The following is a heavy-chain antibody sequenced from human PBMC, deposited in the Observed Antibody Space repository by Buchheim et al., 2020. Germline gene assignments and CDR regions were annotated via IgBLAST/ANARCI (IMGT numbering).Heavy chain of an antibody. CDR3: ARGSGDYGDYRVFDY. D-gene: IGHD4-17*01. CDR1: RFTFSSYG. Sequence: QVQLVESGGGMVQPGRSLRLSCTASRFTFSSYGMHWVRQAPGKGLEWVALISHDESNRYYADSVKGRFTISRDNSKNTLYLQMKSLRGEDTAMYYCARGSGDYGDYRVFDYWGQGTL. J-gene: IGHJ4*02. V-gene: IGHV3-30*04. CDR2: ISHDESNR.